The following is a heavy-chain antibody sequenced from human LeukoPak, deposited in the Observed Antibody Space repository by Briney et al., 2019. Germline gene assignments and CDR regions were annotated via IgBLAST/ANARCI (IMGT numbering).Heavy chain of an antibody. V-gene: IGHV4-39*01. J-gene: IGHJ3*02. CDR2: ISYSGST. Sequence: SETLSLTCTVSGGSISSYYWGWIRQPPGKGLEWIGSISYSGSTYYTPSLKSRVTISVDTSKNQFSLKMTSVTAADTAVYYCARRGSSGRAFDIWGQGTMVTVSS. D-gene: IGHD6-19*01. CDR3: ARRGSSGRAFDI. CDR1: GGSISSYY.